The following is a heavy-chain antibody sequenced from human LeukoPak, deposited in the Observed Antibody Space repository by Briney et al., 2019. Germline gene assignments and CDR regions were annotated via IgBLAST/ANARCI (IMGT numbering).Heavy chain of an antibody. V-gene: IGHV4-61*02. CDR1: GGSISSGSYY. CDR3: AGVDIVVVPAATVAEYFQH. D-gene: IGHD2-2*03. CDR2: IYTSGST. J-gene: IGHJ1*01. Sequence: PSETLSLTCTVSGGSISSGSYYWSWIRQPAGKGLEWIGRIYTSGSTNYNPSLKSRVTMSVDTSKNQFSLKLSSVTAADTAVYYCAGVDIVVVPAATVAEYFQHWGQGTLVTVSS.